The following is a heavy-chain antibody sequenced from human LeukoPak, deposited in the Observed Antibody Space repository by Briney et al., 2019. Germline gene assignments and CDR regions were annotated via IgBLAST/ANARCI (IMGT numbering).Heavy chain of an antibody. J-gene: IGHJ4*02. CDR2: IYYFGNT. Sequence: SETLSLTCTVSGGSISSSDYWWGCIRQPPGQGLEWIGSIYYFGNTHYNPSLKSRVTMSVDTSKNQFSLKLTSVTASDTALYYCARQLGTGRWTFDSWGQGTLVTVSS. CDR3: ARQLGTGRWTFDS. CDR1: GGSISSSDYW. D-gene: IGHD2-8*02. V-gene: IGHV4-39*01.